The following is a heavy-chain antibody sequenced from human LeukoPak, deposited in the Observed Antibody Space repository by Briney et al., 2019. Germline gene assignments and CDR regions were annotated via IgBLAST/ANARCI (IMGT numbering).Heavy chain of an antibody. CDR3: ARDERGCFDY. J-gene: IGHJ4*02. V-gene: IGHV4-59*01. Sequence: PSETLSLTCTVSGGSISTYYWSWIRQPPGKGLEWIGYIHYSGSTKYNPSLKSRVTISVDTSKNQFSLKLSSVTAADTAVYYCARDERGCFDYWGQGTLVTVSS. CDR1: GGSISTYY. D-gene: IGHD3-10*01. CDR2: IHYSGST.